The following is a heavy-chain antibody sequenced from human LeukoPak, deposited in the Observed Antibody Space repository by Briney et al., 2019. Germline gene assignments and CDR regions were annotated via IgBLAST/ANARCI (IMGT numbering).Heavy chain of an antibody. Sequence: GRSLRLSCAASGFSFSTYALYWVRQAPGKGLEWVAVISFEGSNKYYADSVQGRFTISRDNSRNTLYLQMNSLRAEDTAVYYCAKSLLGYCSSTSCPSDYWGQGTLVTVSS. CDR3: AKSLLGYCSSTSCPSDY. CDR2: ISFEGSNK. J-gene: IGHJ4*02. CDR1: GFSFSTYA. D-gene: IGHD2-2*01. V-gene: IGHV3-30*07.